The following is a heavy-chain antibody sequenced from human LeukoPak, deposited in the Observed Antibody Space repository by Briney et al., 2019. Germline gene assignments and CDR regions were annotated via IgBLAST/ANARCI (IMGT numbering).Heavy chain of an antibody. CDR3: ARVRLGSFDY. J-gene: IGHJ4*02. CDR1: GGSSSSYY. D-gene: IGHD6-19*01. Sequence: PSETLSLTCTVSGGSSSSYYWSWIRQPPGKGLEWIGYIYYSGSTNYNPSLKSRVTISVDTSKNQFSLKLSSVTAADTAVYYCARVRLGSFDYWGQGTLVTVSS. CDR2: IYYSGST. V-gene: IGHV4-59*01.